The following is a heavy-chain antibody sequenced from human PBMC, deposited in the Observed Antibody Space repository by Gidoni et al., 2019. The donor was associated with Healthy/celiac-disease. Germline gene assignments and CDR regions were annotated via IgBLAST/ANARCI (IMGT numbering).Heavy chain of an antibody. CDR2: IYSGGST. D-gene: IGHD3-10*01. Sequence: EVQLVESGGGLVQPGGSLRLSCAASGFTVSSTYMSWVRQAPGKGLEWVSVIYSGGSTYYADSVKGRFTISRDNSKNTLYLQMNSLRAEDTAVYYCASTTVWFGELGNYWGQGTLVTVSS. CDR3: ASTTVWFGELGNY. J-gene: IGHJ4*02. CDR1: GFTVSSTY. V-gene: IGHV3-66*02.